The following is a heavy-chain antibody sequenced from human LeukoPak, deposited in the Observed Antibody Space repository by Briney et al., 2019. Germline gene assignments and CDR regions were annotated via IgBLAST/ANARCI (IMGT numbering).Heavy chain of an antibody. V-gene: IGHV4-34*01. Sequence: SETLSLTCAVYGGSFSGYYWSLIRQPPGKGLEWIGEINHSGSTNYNPSLKSRVTISVDTSKNQFSLKLSSVTAADTAVYYCARGPTTVTTEYFDYWGQGTLVTVSS. D-gene: IGHD4-17*01. J-gene: IGHJ4*02. CDR3: ARGPTTVTTEYFDY. CDR2: INHSGST. CDR1: GGSFSGYY.